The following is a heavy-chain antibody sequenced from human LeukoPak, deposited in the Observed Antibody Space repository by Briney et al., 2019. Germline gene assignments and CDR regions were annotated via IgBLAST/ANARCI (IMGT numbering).Heavy chain of an antibody. Sequence: SETLSLTCTVSGGSISSYYWSWIRQPPGKGLEWIGYIYYSGSTNYNPSLKGRVTISVDTSKNQFSLKLSSVTAADTAVYYCARVSVTVIDYWGQGTLVTVSS. CDR2: IYYSGST. CDR3: ARVSVTVIDY. CDR1: GGSISSYY. V-gene: IGHV4-59*01. J-gene: IGHJ4*02. D-gene: IGHD3-16*02.